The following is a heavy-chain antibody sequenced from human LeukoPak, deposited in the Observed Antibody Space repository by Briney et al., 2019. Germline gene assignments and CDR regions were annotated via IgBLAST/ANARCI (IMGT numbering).Heavy chain of an antibody. CDR3: ASASRYYYDSSGYYSERG. D-gene: IGHD3-22*01. CDR2: IIPIFGTA. J-gene: IGHJ4*02. CDR1: GGTFSSYA. Sequence: GSSVKVSCKASGGTFSSYAISWVRQAPGQGLEWMGRIIPIFGTANYAQKFQGRVTTTADKSTSTAYMELSSLRSEDTAVYYCASASRYYYDSSGYYSERGWGQGTLVTVSS. V-gene: IGHV1-69*06.